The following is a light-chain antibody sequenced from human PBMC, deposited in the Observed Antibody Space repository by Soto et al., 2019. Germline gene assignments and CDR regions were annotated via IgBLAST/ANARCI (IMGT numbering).Light chain of an antibody. V-gene: IGLV2-8*01. CDR2: GVT. CDR1: GSDIGAYKF. CDR3: QSYDTSLGVWV. J-gene: IGLJ3*02. Sequence: QSALAQPPSASGSPGQSVTISCTGSGSDIGAYKFVSWYQQHPGKAPKLMIFGVTERPSGVPDRFSGSKSDSSGSLAITGLQGEDEAYYYCQSYDTSLGVWVFGGGTKVTVL.